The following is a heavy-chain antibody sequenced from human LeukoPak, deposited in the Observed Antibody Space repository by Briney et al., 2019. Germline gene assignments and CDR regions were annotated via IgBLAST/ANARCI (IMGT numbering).Heavy chain of an antibody. Sequence: GESLQISCRGSGYSFTSYWNGWVRQMPGKGLEWMGIIYPGDSDTRYSPSFQGQVTISADKSISTAYLQWSSLKASDTAMYYCARAVSCSGGSCYFPFDYWGQGTLVTVSS. CDR2: IYPGDSDT. J-gene: IGHJ4*02. CDR3: ARAVSCSGGSCYFPFDY. V-gene: IGHV5-51*01. CDR1: GYSFTSYW. D-gene: IGHD2-15*01.